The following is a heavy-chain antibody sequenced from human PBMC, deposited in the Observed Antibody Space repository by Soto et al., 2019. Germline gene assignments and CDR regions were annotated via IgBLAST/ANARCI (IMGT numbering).Heavy chain of an antibody. V-gene: IGHV4-31*03. CDR1: GGSISSGGYY. CDR2: IHYSGSI. D-gene: IGHD2-2*01. CDR3: ARDWGTGFYQLDS. J-gene: IGHJ4*02. Sequence: PSETLSLTCTVSGGSISSGGYYWSWIRQHPGKGLEWIGYIHYSGSIYYNPSLKSRLTISLDTSKNHFSLKVTSVTAADTALYYCARDWGTGFYQLDSWGQGTLVTVSS.